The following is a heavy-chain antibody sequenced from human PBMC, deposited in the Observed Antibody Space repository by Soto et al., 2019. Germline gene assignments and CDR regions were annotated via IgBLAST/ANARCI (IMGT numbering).Heavy chain of an antibody. Sequence: QVQLQESGPGLVKPSETLSLTCTVSGGSISNFYWTWIRQPPGKGLEWIGNVHYSGNTNYSPSLKSRVTTSVATAKNQLSLNLSSVTAADTAVYYCARHKAAGSERGGMDVWGQGTTVIVSS. CDR2: VHYSGNT. D-gene: IGHD6-25*01. J-gene: IGHJ6*02. CDR3: ARHKAAGSERGGMDV. CDR1: GGSISNFY. V-gene: IGHV4-59*08.